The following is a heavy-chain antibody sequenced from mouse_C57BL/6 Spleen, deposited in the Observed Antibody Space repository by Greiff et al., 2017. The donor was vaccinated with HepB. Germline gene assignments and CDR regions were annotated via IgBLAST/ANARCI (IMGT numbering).Heavy chain of an antibody. D-gene: IGHD2-2*01. V-gene: IGHV5-6*01. Sequence: EVMLVESGGDLVKPGGSLKLSCAASGFTFSSYGMSWVRQTPDKRLEWVATISSGGSYTYYPDSVKGRFTISRDNAKNTLYLQMSSLKSEDTAMYYCARHPYGYPYIDVWGTGTTVTVSS. CDR2: ISSGGSYT. CDR3: ARHPYGYPYIDV. J-gene: IGHJ1*03. CDR1: GFTFSSYG.